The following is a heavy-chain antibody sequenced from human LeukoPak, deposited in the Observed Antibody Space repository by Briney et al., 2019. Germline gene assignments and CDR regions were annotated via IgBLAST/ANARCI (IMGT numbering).Heavy chain of an antibody. J-gene: IGHJ4*02. CDR1: GYTFTGYY. V-gene: IGHV1-2*06. CDR2: INPNSGGT. CDR3: ARAVWGQYVPGIAVAGSFDY. Sequence: ASVKVSCKASGYTFTGYYMHWVRQAPGQGLEWMGRINPNSGGTNYAQKFQGRVTMTRDTSISTAYMELSRLRSDGTAVYYCARAVWGQYVPGIAVAGSFDYYGQGTLVTVSS. D-gene: IGHD6-19*01.